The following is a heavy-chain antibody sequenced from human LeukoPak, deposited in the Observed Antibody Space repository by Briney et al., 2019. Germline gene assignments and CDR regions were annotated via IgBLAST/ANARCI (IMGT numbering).Heavy chain of an antibody. J-gene: IGHJ4*02. V-gene: IGHV3-30*04. D-gene: IGHD1-26*01. Sequence: TGGSLRLSCAASGFTFSSFAMHWVRQAPGKGLEWVAFISYVARDTYYGDSVKGRFTVSRDNSKDMVYLQMNSLTTADTAVYYCARSYSLPEYWGQGTLVTVSS. CDR2: ISYVARDT. CDR3: ARSYSLPEY. CDR1: GFTFSSFA.